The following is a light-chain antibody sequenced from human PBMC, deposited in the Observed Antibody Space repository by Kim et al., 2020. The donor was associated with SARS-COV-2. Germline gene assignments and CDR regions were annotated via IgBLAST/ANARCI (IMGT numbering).Light chain of an antibody. J-gene: IGKJ2*01. CDR2: GAS. Sequence: LSVSPGERAHPFCRASQSVVTNVAWFQLKAGQAPRLLIYGASTRAAGTPARFSGSGSGTEFTLPINSVQSEDFALYSCQQYNSWYTFGQGTKLEI. CDR3: QQYNSWYT. CDR1: QSVVTN. V-gene: IGKV3-15*01.